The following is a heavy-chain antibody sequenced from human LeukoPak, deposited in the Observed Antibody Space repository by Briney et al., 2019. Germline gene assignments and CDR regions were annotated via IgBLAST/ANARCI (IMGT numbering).Heavy chain of an antibody. Sequence: GGSLRLSCEVSGFASGFTFKDCWMGCVRQAPGKGLERGTNINPDGSATYSVDSLKGRFTISRNNAKQTMVLLRDRLRAEDTAVYYCVTWGVDAGMDHWGPRTLVTVSS. CDR1: GFTFKDCW. J-gene: IGHJ4*02. V-gene: IGHV3-7*01. CDR3: VTWGVDAGMDH. D-gene: IGHD3-10*01. CDR2: INPDGSAT.